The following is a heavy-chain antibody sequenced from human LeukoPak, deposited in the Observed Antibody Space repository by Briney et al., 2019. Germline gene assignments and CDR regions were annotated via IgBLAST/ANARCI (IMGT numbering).Heavy chain of an antibody. D-gene: IGHD3-22*01. CDR2: ISGSGGST. CDR1: GFTFSSYA. V-gene: IGHV3-23*01. Sequence: GGSLRLSCAASGFTFSSYAMSWVRQAPGKGLEWVSAISGSGGSTYYADSAKGRFTISRDNSKNTLYLQMNSLRAEDTAVYYCAIWMNYYDSSGYDWFDPWGQGTLVTVSS. J-gene: IGHJ5*02. CDR3: AIWMNYYDSSGYDWFDP.